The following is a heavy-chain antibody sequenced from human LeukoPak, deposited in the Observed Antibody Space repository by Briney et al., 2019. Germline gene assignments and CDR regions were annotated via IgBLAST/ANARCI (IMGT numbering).Heavy chain of an antibody. Sequence: ASVKVSCKASGYTFTGYYMHWVRQAPGQGLEWMGWINPNSGGTNYAQKFQGRVTMTRDTSISTAYMELSRLRSDDTAVYYCARDSIAEYNWKRIGVAGWFDPWGQGTLVTVSS. CDR1: GYTFTGYY. V-gene: IGHV1-2*02. CDR3: ARDSIAEYNWKRIGVAGWFDP. J-gene: IGHJ5*02. CDR2: INPNSGGT. D-gene: IGHD1-1*01.